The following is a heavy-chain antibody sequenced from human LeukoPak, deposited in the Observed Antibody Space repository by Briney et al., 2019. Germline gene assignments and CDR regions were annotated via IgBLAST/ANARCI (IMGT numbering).Heavy chain of an antibody. CDR2: IRTKVYGGTT. J-gene: IGHJ4*02. CDR1: GFSFGDYT. D-gene: IGHD5-18*01. CDR3: IRDVPPGGYSHGCFDY. Sequence: AGGSLRLSCTGSGFSFGDYTITWVRQAPGKGLEWLGFIRTKVYGGTTEYAASVKGRFTISRDDFKSIAHLQMNSLKIEDTALYLCIRDVPPGGYSHGCFDYWGQGTLVTVSS. V-gene: IGHV3-49*04.